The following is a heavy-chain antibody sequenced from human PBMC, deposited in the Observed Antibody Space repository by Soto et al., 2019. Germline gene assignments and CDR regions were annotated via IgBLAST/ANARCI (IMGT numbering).Heavy chain of an antibody. D-gene: IGHD3-10*01. CDR2: IIPIFGTT. Sequence: QVQLVQSGAEVKKPGSSVKVSCKASGGTFSSYAISWVRQAPGQGLEWMGGIIPIFGTTNYAQKFQGRVTITADETTSTAYMELSSLRSEDTAVYYCTSRPGWEIGESYDYGMDVWGQGTPVTVSS. V-gene: IGHV1-69*01. CDR3: TSRPGWEIGESYDYGMDV. CDR1: GGTFSSYA. J-gene: IGHJ6*02.